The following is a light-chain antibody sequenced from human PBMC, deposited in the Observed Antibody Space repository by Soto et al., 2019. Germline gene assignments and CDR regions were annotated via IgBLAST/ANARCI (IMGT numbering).Light chain of an antibody. CDR1: SSDVGSYNL. V-gene: IGLV2-23*02. CDR3: CSYAGSTPYV. J-gene: IGLJ7*01. CDR2: EVS. Sequence: QSALTQPASVSGSPGQSITISCTGTSSDVGSYNLVSWYQQHPGKAPKLMIYEVSKRPSGVSNRFSGYKSGNTASLTISGLQAEDEADYYCCSYAGSTPYVFGTGTQLTVL.